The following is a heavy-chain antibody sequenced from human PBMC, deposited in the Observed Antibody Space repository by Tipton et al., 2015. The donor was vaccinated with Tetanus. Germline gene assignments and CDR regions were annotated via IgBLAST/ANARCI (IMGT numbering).Heavy chain of an antibody. J-gene: IGHJ4*02. CDR2: IFPGDSDI. CDR3: ARVGGGSKWLFDY. V-gene: IGHV5-51*01. CDR1: GYTFNNYW. D-gene: IGHD3-16*01. Sequence: VQLVQSGAEVKKPGESLKISCKGFGYTFNNYWIGWVRQLPGKGLEWMGIIFPGDSDIRYSPSFQGRVTISADKSITTAYLQWSSLRASDTAMYYCARVGGGSKWLFDYWGQGTPVTASS.